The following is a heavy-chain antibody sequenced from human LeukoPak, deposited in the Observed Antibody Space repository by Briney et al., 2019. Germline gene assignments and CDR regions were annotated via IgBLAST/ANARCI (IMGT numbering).Heavy chain of an antibody. J-gene: IGHJ4*02. D-gene: IGHD6-6*01. V-gene: IGHV4-34*01. CDR3: ARECSTSSTSFDY. Sequence: SETLSLTCGVYGGSLSGHYWSWIRQPLGKGLEWIGEIKHSGNTNYNPSLKSRVTISVDTSKNQFSLTLMSVTAADTAVYYCARECSTSSTSFDYWGQGTLVTVSS. CDR2: IKHSGNT. CDR1: GGSLSGHY.